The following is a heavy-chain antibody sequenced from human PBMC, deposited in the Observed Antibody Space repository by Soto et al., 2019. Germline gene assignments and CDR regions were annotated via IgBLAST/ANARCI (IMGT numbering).Heavy chain of an antibody. CDR1: GYSFTSYW. CDR2: IYPGDSDT. J-gene: IGHJ6*02. D-gene: IGHD2-2*01. Sequence: LGESLKISCKGSGYSFTSYWIGWVRQMPGKGLEWMGIIYPGDSDTRYSPSFQGQVTISADKSISTAYLQWSSLKASDTAMYYCARHYLSPSVVVPAAHYGTDVWGQGTTVTVSS. CDR3: ARHYLSPSVVVPAAHYGTDV. V-gene: IGHV5-51*01.